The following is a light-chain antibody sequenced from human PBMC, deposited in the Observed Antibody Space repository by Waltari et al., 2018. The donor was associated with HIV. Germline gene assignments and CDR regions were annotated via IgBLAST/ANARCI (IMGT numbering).Light chain of an antibody. CDR2: EVR. Sequence: QSALTQPASVSGSPGQSITISCTGTSSDVGGYNYVSWYQQHPGKAPKLMLYEVRKGGSGVSNRFSGSKSGNTAALTISGLQAEDEADYYCSSYTSSSTWVFGGGTKLTVL. J-gene: IGLJ3*02. V-gene: IGLV2-14*01. CDR1: SSDVGGYNY. CDR3: SSYTSSSTWV.